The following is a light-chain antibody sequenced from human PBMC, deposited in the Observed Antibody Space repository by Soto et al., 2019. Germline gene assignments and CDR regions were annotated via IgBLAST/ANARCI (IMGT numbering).Light chain of an antibody. V-gene: IGKV4-1*01. Sequence: IVMTQSPDSLAVSLGERATINCKSSQSLLYTSNNKNYLAWFQQKPGQPPRLLIYWASTRESGVPDRFSGSGSGKDFTLTISTLQSEDVAVYYCQQYYSNPELTFGGGTKVKIK. CDR1: QSLLYTSNNKNY. J-gene: IGKJ4*01. CDR3: QQYYSNPELT. CDR2: WAS.